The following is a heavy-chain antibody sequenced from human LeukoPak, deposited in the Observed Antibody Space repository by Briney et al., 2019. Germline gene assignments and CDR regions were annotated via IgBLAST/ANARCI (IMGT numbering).Heavy chain of an antibody. D-gene: IGHD3-22*01. CDR1: GFTFSAYY. CDR2: ISSSGSTI. Sequence: SPGGSLRLSCAASGFTFSAYYMSWIRQAPGKGLEWVSYISSSGSTIYYADSVTGRFTISTDNAKNSLYLQMNSLRAEDTAVYYCARWKYYYDSSGYYYFDYWGQGTLVTVSS. J-gene: IGHJ4*02. CDR3: ARWKYYYDSSGYYYFDY. V-gene: IGHV3-11*04.